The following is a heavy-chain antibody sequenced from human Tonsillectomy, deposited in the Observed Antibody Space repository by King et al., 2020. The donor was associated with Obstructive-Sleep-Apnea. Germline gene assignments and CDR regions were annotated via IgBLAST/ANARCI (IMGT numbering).Heavy chain of an antibody. Sequence: VQLVESGGGLVKPGGSLRLSCAASGFTFSNAWMSWVRQAPGKGLEWVGRIRSKTDGGATDYAAPVKGRFTISRDDSKNTLYLQMNSLKTEDTAVYFCTTIVWFGGLLNGDYWGQGTLVTVSA. J-gene: IGHJ4*02. CDR1: GFTFSNAW. D-gene: IGHD3-10*01. V-gene: IGHV3-15*01. CDR3: TTIVWFGGLLNGDY. CDR2: IRSKTDGGAT.